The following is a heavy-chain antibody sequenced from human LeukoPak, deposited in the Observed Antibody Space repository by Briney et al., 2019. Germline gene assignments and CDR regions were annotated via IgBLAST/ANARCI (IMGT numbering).Heavy chain of an antibody. Sequence: SGGSLRLSCAASGITVSSNYMSWVRQAPGKGLEWVSVIYSDGRIYYAGSVKGRFTISRDNSKNTLYLQMNSLRAEDTAVYYCATGGRSGMAFDFWGQGTLVTVSS. CDR1: GITVSSNY. V-gene: IGHV3-66*01. J-gene: IGHJ4*02. D-gene: IGHD2-8*01. CDR3: ATGGRSGMAFDF. CDR2: IYSDGRI.